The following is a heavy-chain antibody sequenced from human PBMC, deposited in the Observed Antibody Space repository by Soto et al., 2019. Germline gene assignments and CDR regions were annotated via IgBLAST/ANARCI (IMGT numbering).Heavy chain of an antibody. Sequence: GGSLRPSCAASGFIFENFGMSWVRQAPGKGLEWISSISGSGFKKYYADSVKGRFTISRDNSKSTVYLELNNLSAEDTAVYHCAKNQGVELVPLATVDWFDPWGQGSVVTVSS. V-gene: IGHV3-23*01. J-gene: IGHJ5*02. CDR1: GFIFENFG. CDR3: AKNQGVELVPLATVDWFDP. D-gene: IGHD1-26*01. CDR2: ISGSGFKK.